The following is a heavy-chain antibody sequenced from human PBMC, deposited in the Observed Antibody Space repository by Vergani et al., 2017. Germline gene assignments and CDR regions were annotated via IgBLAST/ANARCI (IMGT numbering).Heavy chain of an antibody. CDR1: GFIFSSYW. CDR2: IKEDGSEK. CDR3: ARGNSLGSY. D-gene: IGHD1-7*01. V-gene: IGHV3-7*01. Sequence: EVQLVESGGGLVQPGGSLRLSCAASGFIFSSYWMHWVRQAPGKGLEWVAAIKEDGSEKQYVDSVKGRFTISRDNAKKSLYLQMNSLRGEDTAVYYCARGNSLGSYWGQGTTVTFSS. J-gene: IGHJ6*02.